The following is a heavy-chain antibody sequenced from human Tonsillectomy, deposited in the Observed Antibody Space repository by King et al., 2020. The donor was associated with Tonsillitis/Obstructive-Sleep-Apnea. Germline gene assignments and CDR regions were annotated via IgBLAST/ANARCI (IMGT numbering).Heavy chain of an antibody. J-gene: IGHJ4*02. D-gene: IGHD5-18*01. CDR2: IWYDGSNK. CDR1: GFIFSSYG. V-gene: IGHV3-33*01. CDR3: ARAGGYTSGLGFEY. Sequence: VQLVESGGGVVQPGRSLRLSCAASGFIFSSYGMHWVRQAPGKGLEWVAVIWYDGSNKKYGDSVKGRFTIPRDNSKNTLYLQMNSLRAEDTAVYFCARAGGYTSGLGFEYWGQGTLVTVSS.